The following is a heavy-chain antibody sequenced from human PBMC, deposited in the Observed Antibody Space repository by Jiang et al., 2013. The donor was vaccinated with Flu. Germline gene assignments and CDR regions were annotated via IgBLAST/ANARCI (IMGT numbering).Heavy chain of an antibody. J-gene: IGHJ3*02. CDR3: ARESYYGSGSYYPPHDAFDI. D-gene: IGHD3-10*01. V-gene: IGHV6-1*01. CDR2: TYYRSKWYN. Sequence: QTLSLTCAISGDSVSSNSAAWNWIRQSPSRGLEWLGRTYYRSKWYNDYAVSVKSRITINPDTSKNQFSLQLNSVTPEDTAVYYCARESYYGSGSYYPPHDAFDIWGQGTMVTVSS. CDR1: GDSVSSNSAA.